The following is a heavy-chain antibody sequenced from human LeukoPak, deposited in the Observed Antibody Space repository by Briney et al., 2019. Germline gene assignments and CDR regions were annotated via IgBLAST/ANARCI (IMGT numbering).Heavy chain of an antibody. CDR3: ARVAGYSYAQYNWFDP. V-gene: IGHV1-18*01. CDR1: GYTFTSYG. D-gene: IGHD5-18*01. CDR2: ISAYNGNT. Sequence: ASVKVSCKASGYTFTSYGISLVRQAPGQGLEWMGWISAYNGNTNYAQKLQGRVTMTTDTSTSTAYMELRSLRSDDTAVYYCARVAGYSYAQYNWFDPWGQGTLVTVSS. J-gene: IGHJ5*02.